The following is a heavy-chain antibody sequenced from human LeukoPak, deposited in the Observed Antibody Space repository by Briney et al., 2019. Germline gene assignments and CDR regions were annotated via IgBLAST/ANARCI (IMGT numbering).Heavy chain of an antibody. D-gene: IGHD6-13*01. CDR3: ARALGSSWDSSLDS. J-gene: IGHJ4*02. V-gene: IGHV3-30*04. Sequence: GGSLSLPCAASGFTFSNYAMHWVRQAPGKGLEWVALISYDGSVEKNAASVKGRFTISRDNSKNTLYLQMNSLRTEDTAVYYCARALGSSWDSSLDSWGQGPLVPVSS. CDR1: GFTFSNYA. CDR2: ISYDGSVE.